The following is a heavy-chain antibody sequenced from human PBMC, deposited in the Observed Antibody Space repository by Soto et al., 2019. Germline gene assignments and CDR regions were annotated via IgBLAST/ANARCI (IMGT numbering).Heavy chain of an antibody. CDR3: ARVACSSTSCSMDV. D-gene: IGHD2-2*01. J-gene: IGHJ6*02. Sequence: SETLSLTCTVSGGSISSSSYYWGWIRQPPGKGLEWIGYIYYSGSTNYNPSLKSRVTISVDTSKNQFSLKLSSVTAADTAVYYCARVACSSTSCSMDVWGQGTTVTVSS. CDR2: IYYSGST. V-gene: IGHV4-61*05. CDR1: GGSISSSSYY.